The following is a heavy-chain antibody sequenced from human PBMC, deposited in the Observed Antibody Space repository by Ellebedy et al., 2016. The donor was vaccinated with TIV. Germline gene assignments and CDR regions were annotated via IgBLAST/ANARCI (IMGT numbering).Heavy chain of an antibody. J-gene: IGHJ2*01. D-gene: IGHD6-19*01. CDR3: ARYGGGWYDWYFDL. V-gene: IGHV4-34*01. CDR1: GGSFSGYY. Sequence: MPSETLSLTCAVYGGSFSGYYWSWIRQPPGKGLEWIGEINHSGSTNYNPSLKSRVTVSVGTSKNQFSLKLSSVTAADTAVYYCARYGGGWYDWYFDLWGRGTLVTVSS. CDR2: INHSGST.